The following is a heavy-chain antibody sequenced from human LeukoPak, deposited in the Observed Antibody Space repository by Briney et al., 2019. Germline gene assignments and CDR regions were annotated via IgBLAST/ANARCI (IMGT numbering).Heavy chain of an antibody. D-gene: IGHD3-10*01. V-gene: IGHV3-66*01. J-gene: IGHJ6*02. Sequence: GGSLRLSCAASGFTVSSNYMSWVRQAPGKGLEWVSVIYSGGSTYYADSVKGRFTISRDNSKNTLYLQMNSLRAEDTAVYYCARDAGSELSDFYYYYSMDVWGQGTTVTVSS. CDR1: GFTVSSNY. CDR2: IYSGGST. CDR3: ARDAGSELSDFYYYYSMDV.